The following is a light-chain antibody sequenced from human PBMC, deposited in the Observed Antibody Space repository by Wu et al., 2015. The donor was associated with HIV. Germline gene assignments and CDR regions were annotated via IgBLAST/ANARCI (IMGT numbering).Light chain of an antibody. CDR1: QGISST. CDR3: QQFDSYPMT. CDR2: DAS. Sequence: AIQLTQSPSSLSASVGDRVTITCRASQGISSTLAWYQHQPGKAPKVLIYDASTLKNGVPSRFSGSGSGTHFTLTITNMQPEDFATYYCQQFDSYPMTFGGGTKVEIK. V-gene: IGKV1-13*02. J-gene: IGKJ4*01.